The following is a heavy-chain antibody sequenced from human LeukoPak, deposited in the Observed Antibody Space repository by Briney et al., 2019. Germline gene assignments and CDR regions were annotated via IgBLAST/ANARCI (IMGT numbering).Heavy chain of an antibody. CDR3: ARGIFGSGSYPDF. CDR1: GFAFNTYA. D-gene: IGHD3-10*01. CDR2: IWHDGSHK. V-gene: IGHV3-33*01. J-gene: IGHJ4*02. Sequence: GRSLGLSCAASGFAFNTYAMHWVRQAPGQGLEWVALIWHDGSHKFYSNSVRGQFTISRDNSKNTVSLQMNNLRPEDTAVYYCARGIFGSGSYPDFWGQGTLVTVSS.